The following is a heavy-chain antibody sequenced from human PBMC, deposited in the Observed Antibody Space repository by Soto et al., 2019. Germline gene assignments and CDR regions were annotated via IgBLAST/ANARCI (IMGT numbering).Heavy chain of an antibody. Sequence: SSETLSLTCAVYGGSFSGYYWSWIRQPPGKGLEWIGEINHSGSTNYNPSLKSRVTISVDTSKNQFSLKLSSVTAADTAVYYCARGRYSSGWYARGFDYWSQGTLVTVSS. J-gene: IGHJ4*02. V-gene: IGHV4-34*01. D-gene: IGHD6-19*01. CDR2: INHSGST. CDR3: ARGRYSSGWYARGFDY. CDR1: GGSFSGYY.